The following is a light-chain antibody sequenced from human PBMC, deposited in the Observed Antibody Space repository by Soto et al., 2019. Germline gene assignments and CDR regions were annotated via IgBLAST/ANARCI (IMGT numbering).Light chain of an antibody. CDR2: DAS. J-gene: IGKJ4*01. Sequence: EIVLTQSPATLSLSPGERATLSCRASQSVSSFLAWYQHKPDQAPRLLISDASNRATGIPARFSGSGSGTDFTLTISSLVPEDFAVYYCQQRSNWPLTFGGGTKVEIK. CDR3: QQRSNWPLT. V-gene: IGKV3-11*01. CDR1: QSVSSF.